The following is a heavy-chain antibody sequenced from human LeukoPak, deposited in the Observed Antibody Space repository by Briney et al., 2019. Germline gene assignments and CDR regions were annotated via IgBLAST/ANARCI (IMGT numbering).Heavy chain of an antibody. D-gene: IGHD7-27*01. CDR3: AKDWGNWGYGYYFDH. J-gene: IGHJ4*02. Sequence: GGSLRLSCAASGFTFSTYGMQWVRQAPGKGLEWVAVVSYDGSNKYYADSVKGRFTISRDNSKNTLYLQMNSLRAEDTAVYYCAKDWGNWGYGYYFDHWGQGTLVTVSS. CDR1: GFTFSTYG. CDR2: VSYDGSNK. V-gene: IGHV3-30*18.